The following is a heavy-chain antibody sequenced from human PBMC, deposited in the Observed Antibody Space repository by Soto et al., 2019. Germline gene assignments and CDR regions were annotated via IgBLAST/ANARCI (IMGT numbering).Heavy chain of an antibody. V-gene: IGHV3-33*01. CDR1: GFTFSSYG. J-gene: IGHJ6*02. CDR3: ARDLGYCSSTSCYSYYYYGMDV. Sequence: GGSLRLSCAASGFTFSSYGMHWVRQAPGKGLEWVAVIWYDGSNKYYADSVKGRFTISRDNSKNTLYLQMNSLRAEDTAVYYCARDLGYCSSTSCYSYYYYGMDVWGQGTTVTVSS. D-gene: IGHD2-2*03. CDR2: IWYDGSNK.